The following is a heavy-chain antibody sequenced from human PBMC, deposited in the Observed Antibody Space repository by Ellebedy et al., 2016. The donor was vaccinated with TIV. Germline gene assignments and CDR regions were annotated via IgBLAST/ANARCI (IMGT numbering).Heavy chain of an antibody. V-gene: IGHV1-2*02. J-gene: IGHJ4*02. Sequence: ASVKVSCKVSGYTLTELSMHWVRQAPGQGLEWMGWMNPNSGGTNIAQEFQGRVTMTRDTSTSTVYMELSSLRSEDTAVYYCARDHCSGGSCYTTPFDYWGQGTLVTVSS. CDR2: MNPNSGGT. CDR1: GYTLTELS. CDR3: ARDHCSGGSCYTTPFDY. D-gene: IGHD2-15*01.